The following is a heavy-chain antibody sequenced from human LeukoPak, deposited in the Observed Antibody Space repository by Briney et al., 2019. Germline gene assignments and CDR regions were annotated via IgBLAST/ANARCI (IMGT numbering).Heavy chain of an antibody. CDR3: AREYSYGLGDLDY. V-gene: IGHV4-39*02. CDR1: GGSISSSSYY. J-gene: IGHJ4*02. CDR2: IYYSGST. Sequence: SETLSLTCTVSGGSISSSSYYWGWIRQPPGKGLEWIGSIYYSGSTYYNPSLKSRVTISVDTSKNQFSLKLSSVTAADTAVYYCAREYSYGLGDLDYWGQGTLVTVSS. D-gene: IGHD5-18*01.